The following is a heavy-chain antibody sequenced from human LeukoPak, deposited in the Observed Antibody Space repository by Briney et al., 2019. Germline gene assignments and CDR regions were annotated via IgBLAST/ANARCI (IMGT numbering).Heavy chain of an antibody. CDR3: ARIREYYGSGSATSYNWFDP. J-gene: IGHJ5*02. CDR1: GFSLSNARMG. Sequence: ESGPVLVKPTETLTLTCTVSGFSLSNARMGVSWIRQPPGKALEWLAHIFSNDEKSYSTSLKSRLTISKDTSKSQVVLTMTNMDPVDTATYYCARIREYYGSGSATSYNWFDPWGQGTLVTVSS. CDR2: IFSNDEK. V-gene: IGHV2-26*01. D-gene: IGHD3-10*01.